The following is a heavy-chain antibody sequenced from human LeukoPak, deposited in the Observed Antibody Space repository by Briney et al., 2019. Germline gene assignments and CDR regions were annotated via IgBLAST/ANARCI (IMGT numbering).Heavy chain of an antibody. D-gene: IGHD3-16*02. CDR2: IQSKTDGGTT. J-gene: IGHJ4*02. CDR1: GFTFSNAW. Sequence: GGSLRLSCAASGFTFSNAWMSWVRQAPGKGLEWVGRIQSKTDGGTTDYDATVKGRFTISRDDSKPTLNLQMNSLKTEDTAVYYCTTEYYDYVWGSYPYYFDYWGQGTLVTVSS. CDR3: TTEYYDYVWGSYPYYFDY. V-gene: IGHV3-15*01.